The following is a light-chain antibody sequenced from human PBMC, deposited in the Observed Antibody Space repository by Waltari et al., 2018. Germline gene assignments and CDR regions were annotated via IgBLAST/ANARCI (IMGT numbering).Light chain of an antibody. CDR2: AAS. CDR1: QSISNY. Sequence: DIQMTQSPSSLSASVGDRVTITCRASQSISNYLNWCQQKPGKAPKLLIFAASSLQSGVPSRFSGSGSVTDFTLTISSLQPEDFATYYCQQSYSTPITFGQGTRLEIK. CDR3: QQSYSTPIT. J-gene: IGKJ5*01. V-gene: IGKV1-39*01.